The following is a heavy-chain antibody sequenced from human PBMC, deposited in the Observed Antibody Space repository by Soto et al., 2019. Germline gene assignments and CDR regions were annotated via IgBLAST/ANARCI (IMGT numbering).Heavy chain of an antibody. CDR2: IYYSGST. V-gene: IGHV4-30-4*01. Sequence: QVQLQESGPGLVKPSQTLSLTCTVSGGSISSGDYYWSWIRQPPGKGLEWIGYIYYSGSTYYNPSLQSRVTISVDTSKKQFSLKLSSVTAADPAVYYCARVGGFGATTIDYWGQGTLVTVSS. CDR1: GGSISSGDYY. CDR3: ARVGGFGATTIDY. J-gene: IGHJ4*02. D-gene: IGHD3-10*01.